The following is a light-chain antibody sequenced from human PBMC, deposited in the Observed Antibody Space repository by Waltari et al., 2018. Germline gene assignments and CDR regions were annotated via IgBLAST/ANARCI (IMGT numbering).Light chain of an antibody. V-gene: IGKV3-20*01. J-gene: IGKJ1*01. CDR2: GAS. CDR1: QSVSSSY. CDR3: QQYGSSPWT. Sequence: EIVLPQSPGTLSLSPGERATFSCRASQSVSSSYLAWYQQRPGQAPRLLLYGASSRATGIPDRFSGSGSGTDFTLTISRLEPEDFAVYYCQQYGSSPWTFGQGTKVEIK.